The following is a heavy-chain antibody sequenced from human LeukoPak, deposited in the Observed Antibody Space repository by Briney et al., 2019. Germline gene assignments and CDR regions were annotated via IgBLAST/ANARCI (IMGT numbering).Heavy chain of an antibody. Sequence: ASVKVSCKASGYTFTSYYMHWVRQAPGQGLELMGIINPSGGSTSYAQKFQGRVTMTRDTSTSTVYMELSSLRSEDTAVYYCARDGHYYDSSGYFVPSEYFDYWGLGTLVTVSS. D-gene: IGHD3-22*01. CDR2: INPSGGST. CDR3: ARDGHYYDSSGYFVPSEYFDY. V-gene: IGHV1-46*01. CDR1: GYTFTSYY. J-gene: IGHJ4*02.